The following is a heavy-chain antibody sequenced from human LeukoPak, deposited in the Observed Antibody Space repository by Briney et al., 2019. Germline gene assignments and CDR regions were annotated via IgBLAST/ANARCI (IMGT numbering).Heavy chain of an antibody. CDR1: GGSISSYY. J-gene: IGHJ5*02. V-gene: IGHV4-59*08. D-gene: IGHD1-26*01. CDR2: IYYSGST. Sequence: SETLSLTCTVSGGSISSYYWSWIRQPPGKGLEWIGYIYYSGSTNYNPSLKSRVTISVDTSKNQFSLKLSSVTAADTAVYYCARHSLSAGGEQNWFDPWGQGTLVTVSS. CDR3: ARHSLSAGGEQNWFDP.